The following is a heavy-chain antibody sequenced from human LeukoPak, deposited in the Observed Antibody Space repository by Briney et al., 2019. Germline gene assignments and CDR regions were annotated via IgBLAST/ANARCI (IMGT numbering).Heavy chain of an antibody. CDR1: GGSISSGGYS. V-gene: IGHV4-30-2*01. CDR2: IYHSGST. Sequence: PSQTLSLTCAVSGGSISSGGYSWSSIRQPPGKGLEWIGYIYHSGSTYYNPSLKSRVTISVDRSKNQFSLKLSSVTAADTAVYYCARGAVPAAIVWFDPWGQGTLVTVSS. J-gene: IGHJ5*02. CDR3: ARGAVPAAIVWFDP. D-gene: IGHD2-2*01.